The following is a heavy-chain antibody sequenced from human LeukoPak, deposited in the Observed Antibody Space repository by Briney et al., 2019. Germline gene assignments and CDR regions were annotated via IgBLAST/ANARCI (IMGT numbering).Heavy chain of an antibody. D-gene: IGHD5-12*01. CDR2: FDPEDGET. V-gene: IGHV1-24*01. Sequence: ASVKVSCKVSGYTLTELSMHWVRQAPGKGLEWMGCFDPEDGETIYAQKFQGRVTMTEDTSTDTAYMELSSLRSEDTAVYYCATEQTSGYSGYDRLFDYWGQGTLVTVSS. CDR1: GYTLTELS. J-gene: IGHJ4*02. CDR3: ATEQTSGYSGYDRLFDY.